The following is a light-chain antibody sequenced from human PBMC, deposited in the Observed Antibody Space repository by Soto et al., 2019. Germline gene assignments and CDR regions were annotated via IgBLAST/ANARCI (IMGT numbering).Light chain of an antibody. CDR1: QSVSSN. J-gene: IGKJ4*01. CDR2: GAS. V-gene: IGKV3D-15*01. CDR3: QQYNNSPPLT. Sequence: EIVMTQSPATLSVSAGERVTLSCRASQSVSSNLAWYQQKPGQAPRLLIYGASTRATGIPARFSGSGSGTDFAHTISSLQSEDVAGYYCQQYNNSPPLTFGGGTKVEIK.